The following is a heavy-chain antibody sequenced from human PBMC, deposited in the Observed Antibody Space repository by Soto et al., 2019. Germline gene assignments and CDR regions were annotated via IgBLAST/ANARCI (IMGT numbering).Heavy chain of an antibody. J-gene: IGHJ5*02. CDR2: IYYSGST. V-gene: IGHV4-39*01. D-gene: IGHD5-12*01. Sequence: SETLSLTCPFSGCSISSSSYYWGWIRQPPGKGLEWIGSIYYSGSTYYNPSLKSRVTISVDTSKNQFSLKLSSVTAADTAVYYCAPQRLRFYWFDPWGQGTLVTVSS. CDR1: GCSISSSSYY. CDR3: APQRLRFYWFDP.